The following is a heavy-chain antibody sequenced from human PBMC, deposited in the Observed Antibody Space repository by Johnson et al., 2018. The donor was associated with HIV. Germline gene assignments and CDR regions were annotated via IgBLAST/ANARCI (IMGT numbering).Heavy chain of an antibody. J-gene: IGHJ3*02. D-gene: IGHD6-13*01. V-gene: IGHV3-30-3*01. CDR1: GFTFSSYA. Sequence: QVQLVESGGGVVQPGGSLRLSCVASGFTFSSYAMHWVRQAPGKGLEWVAVISYDGSNKYYADSVKGRFTISRDNSKNTLYLQMNSLRAEDTAVYYCARVEGGSSSNAFDIWGQGTMVTVSS. CDR2: ISYDGSNK. CDR3: ARVEGGSSSNAFDI.